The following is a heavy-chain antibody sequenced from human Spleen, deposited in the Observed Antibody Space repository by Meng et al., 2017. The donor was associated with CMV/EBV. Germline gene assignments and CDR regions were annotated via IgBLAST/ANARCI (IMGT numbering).Heavy chain of an antibody. CDR2: LLYDGSNK. CDR3: ARDNQRYYDFWSGSSSHAFDI. D-gene: IGHD3-3*01. CDR1: GFTFSNYA. V-gene: IGHV3-30-3*01. Sequence: GESLKISCAASGFTFSNYAMHWVRQAPGKGLDWVAVLLYDGSNKYYADSVKGRFTISRDNSKNTLYLQMNSLRAEDTAVYYCARDNQRYYDFWSGSSSHAFDIWGQGTMVTVSS. J-gene: IGHJ3*02.